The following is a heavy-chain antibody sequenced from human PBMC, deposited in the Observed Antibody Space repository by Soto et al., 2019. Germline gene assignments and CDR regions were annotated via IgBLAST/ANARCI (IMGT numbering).Heavy chain of an antibody. Sequence: EVQLLESGGGWVQPGGSLRLSCVASGFTFSTYTMSWVRQAPGKGLEWVSVIDSGDSPSYADSVQGRFSISRDNLKNTLYLQMNSLRSEDTAIYYCAKARCVTANCYVPDYWGQGTLVTVSS. CDR2: IDSGDSP. D-gene: IGHD1-1*01. CDR3: AKARCVTANCYVPDY. V-gene: IGHV3-23*01. J-gene: IGHJ4*02. CDR1: GFTFSTYT.